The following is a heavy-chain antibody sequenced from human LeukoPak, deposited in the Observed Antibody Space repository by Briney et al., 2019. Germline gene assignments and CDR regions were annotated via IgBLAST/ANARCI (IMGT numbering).Heavy chain of an antibody. D-gene: IGHD6-13*01. J-gene: IGHJ4*02. Sequence: GASAKVSCKASGYTFTSYYMHWVRQAPGQGLEWMGIINPSGGSTSYAQKFQGRVTMTRDMSTSTVYMELSSLRSEDTAVYYCARDLGIAAAPIGYEASFDYWGQGTLVTVSS. V-gene: IGHV1-46*01. CDR2: INPSGGST. CDR3: ARDLGIAAAPIGYEASFDY. CDR1: GYTFTSYY.